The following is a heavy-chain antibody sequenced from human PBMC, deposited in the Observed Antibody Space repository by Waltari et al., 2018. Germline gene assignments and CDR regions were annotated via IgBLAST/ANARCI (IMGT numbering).Heavy chain of an antibody. CDR2: INHAGNR. J-gene: IGHJ6*02. D-gene: IGHD2-8*02. V-gene: IGHV4-34*02. CDR3: VRLEDCSGPGGNCYSGDSFALDV. Sequence: QVQLQQWGAGLLQPSETLSLTCAVYGGSFSGYYWGWIRQSPGKGLEWIGEINHAGNRNYNPSLRSRVTMLVDTSRSQFSLKLGSMTAADTALYYCVRLEDCSGPGGNCYSGDSFALDVWGQGTTVTVSS. CDR1: GGSFSGYY.